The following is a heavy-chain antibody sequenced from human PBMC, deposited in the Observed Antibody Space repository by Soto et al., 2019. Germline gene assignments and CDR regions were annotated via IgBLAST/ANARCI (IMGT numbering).Heavy chain of an antibody. CDR1: GGSISSSNYY. D-gene: IGHD3-10*01. J-gene: IGHJ4*02. CDR2: IYYSGST. CDR3: ARTWFGELLQDY. V-gene: IGHV4-39*01. Sequence: SEILSLTCTVSGGSISSSNYYWGWIRQPPGKGLEWIGNIYYSGSTYYNPSLKSRVTISVDTSKKQFSLRLSSVTAADTAVYYCARTWFGELLQDYWGQGTQVTVSS.